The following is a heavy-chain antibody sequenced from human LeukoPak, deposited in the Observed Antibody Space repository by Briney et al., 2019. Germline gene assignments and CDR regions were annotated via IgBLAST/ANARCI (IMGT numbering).Heavy chain of an antibody. Sequence: GGSLRLSCAASGFTFSSYEMNWVRQAPGQGLELGSYISSSGSTIYYADSVKGRFTISSDNAKNSLYLQMNSLRAEDTAVYYCAELGITMIGGVWGKGTTVTISS. CDR2: ISSSGSTI. CDR1: GFTFSSYE. D-gene: IGHD3-10*02. J-gene: IGHJ6*04. V-gene: IGHV3-48*03. CDR3: AELGITMIGGV.